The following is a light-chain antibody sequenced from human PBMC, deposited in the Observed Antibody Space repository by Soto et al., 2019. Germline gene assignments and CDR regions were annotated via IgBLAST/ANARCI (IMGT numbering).Light chain of an antibody. V-gene: IGLV7-43*01. J-gene: IGLJ3*02. CDR2: STT. Sequence: QTVVTQEPSLTVSPGGKVTLTCASSTGAVTSGYYPNWFQQKPGQAPRALIYSTTNTHSWTPARFSGSLLGGKAALTLSGVQPEDEADYYCLLYYGGAQRGFGGGTKLTVL. CDR1: TGAVTSGYY. CDR3: LLYYGGAQRG.